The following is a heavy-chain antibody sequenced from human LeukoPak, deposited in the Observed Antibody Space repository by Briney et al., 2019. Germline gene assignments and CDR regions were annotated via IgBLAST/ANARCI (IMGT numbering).Heavy chain of an antibody. CDR1: GFTVSSNY. V-gene: IGHV3-53*01. Sequence: GGSLRLSCAASGFTVSSNYMSWVRQAPGKGLEWVSVIYSGGSTYYADSVKGRFTISRDNAKNSLYLQMNSLRADDTAVYYCAKDGKNIYNSYWGQGTLVTVSS. J-gene: IGHJ4*02. CDR3: AKDGKNIYNSY. D-gene: IGHD1-1*01. CDR2: IYSGGST.